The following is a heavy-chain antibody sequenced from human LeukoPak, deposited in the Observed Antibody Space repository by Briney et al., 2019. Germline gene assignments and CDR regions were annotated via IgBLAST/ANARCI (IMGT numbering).Heavy chain of an antibody. Sequence: ASVKVPCKASGGTFSSYAISWVRQAPGQGLEWMGRIIPILGIANYAQKFQGRVTITADKSTSTAYMELSSLRSEDTAVYYCARDLSGSYRIGGFDYWGQGTLVTVSS. CDR3: ARDLSGSYRIGGFDY. CDR1: GGTFSSYA. J-gene: IGHJ4*02. CDR2: IIPILGIA. D-gene: IGHD1-26*01. V-gene: IGHV1-69*04.